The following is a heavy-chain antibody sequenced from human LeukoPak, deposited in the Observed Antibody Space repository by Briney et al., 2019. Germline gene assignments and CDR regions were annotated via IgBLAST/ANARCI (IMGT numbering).Heavy chain of an antibody. D-gene: IGHD5-18*01. CDR1: GGAISDYY. CDR2: SHYSGST. Sequence: SETLSLTCTVSGGAISDYYWRWIRQPPGKGLEWIGYSHYSGSTTYNPSLKSRVTIAVDRSKNQFSVKLSSVTAADTAMYYCARGAALVTDKYFDYWGHGTLVTVSS. V-gene: IGHV4-59*12. CDR3: ARGAALVTDKYFDY. J-gene: IGHJ4*01.